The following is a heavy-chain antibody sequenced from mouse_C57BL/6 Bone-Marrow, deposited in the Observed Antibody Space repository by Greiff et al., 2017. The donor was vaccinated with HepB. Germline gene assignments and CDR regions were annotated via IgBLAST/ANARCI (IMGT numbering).Heavy chain of an antibody. V-gene: IGHV10-1*01. J-gene: IGHJ1*03. Sequence: EVKLQESGGGLVQPKGSLKLSCAASGFSFNTYAMNWVRQAPGKGLEWVARIRSKSNNYATYYADSVKDRFTISRDDSESMLYLQMNNLKTEDTAMYYCVRQDYGSSYWYFDVWGTGTTVTVSS. CDR2: IRSKSNNYAT. CDR1: GFSFNTYA. CDR3: VRQDYGSSYWYFDV. D-gene: IGHD1-1*01.